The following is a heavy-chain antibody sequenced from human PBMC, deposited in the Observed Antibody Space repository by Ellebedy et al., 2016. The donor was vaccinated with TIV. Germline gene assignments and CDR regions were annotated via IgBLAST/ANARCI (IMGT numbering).Heavy chain of an antibody. CDR1: GFTFSNYW. D-gene: IGHD3-16*01. Sequence: PGGSLRLSCAASGFTFSNYWMHWVRQAPGKGLVWVSRIDSDGSSTNYADSVKGRFTISRDNSKNTLYLQMNSLRAEDTAVYYCAKLRGGYFDYWGQGTLVTVSS. CDR2: IDSDGSST. J-gene: IGHJ4*02. CDR3: AKLRGGYFDY. V-gene: IGHV3-74*01.